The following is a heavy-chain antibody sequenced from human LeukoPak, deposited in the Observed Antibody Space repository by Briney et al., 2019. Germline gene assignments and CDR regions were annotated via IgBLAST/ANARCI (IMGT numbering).Heavy chain of an antibody. Sequence: GSSVKVSCKASGGTFSSYAISWVRQAPGQGLEWMGWMNPNSGNTGYAQKFQGRVTMTRNTSISTAYMELSSLRSEDTAVYYCARTTYSSGWPYYYYYGMDVWGQGTTVTVSS. CDR2: MNPNSGNT. D-gene: IGHD6-19*01. J-gene: IGHJ6*02. V-gene: IGHV1-8*02. CDR1: GGTFSSYA. CDR3: ARTTYSSGWPYYYYYGMDV.